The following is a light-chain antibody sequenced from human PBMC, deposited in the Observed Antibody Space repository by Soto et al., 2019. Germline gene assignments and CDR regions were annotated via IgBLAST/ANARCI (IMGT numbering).Light chain of an antibody. J-gene: IGKJ4*01. Sequence: EIVLTQSPGTLSLSPWERATLSCRASQSVSSSYLAWYQQKPGQAPRLLIYGASSRATGIPDRFSGSGSGTDFTLTISRLEPEDFAVYYCQQYDRSPLKPLGGGTKVEIK. CDR1: QSVSSSY. CDR2: GAS. V-gene: IGKV3-20*01. CDR3: QQYDRSPLKP.